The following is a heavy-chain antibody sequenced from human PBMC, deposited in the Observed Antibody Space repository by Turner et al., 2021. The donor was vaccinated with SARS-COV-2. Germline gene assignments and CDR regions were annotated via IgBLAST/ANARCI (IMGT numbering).Heavy chain of an antibody. CDR1: GASMINSASY. V-gene: IGHV4-39*01. CDR2: VYYSGST. D-gene: IGHD5-18*01. J-gene: IGHJ3*02. CDR3: ASTVWLRGAFDI. Sequence: QLQLQESGPGLVKPSETLSVTCTVSGASMINSASYGGWVRQPPGKGLEWVGSVYYSGSTYYNPSIKSRVTTSVDTSKNQFSLKMSYVTAADTAVYYCASTVWLRGAFDIWGQGTMVTVSS.